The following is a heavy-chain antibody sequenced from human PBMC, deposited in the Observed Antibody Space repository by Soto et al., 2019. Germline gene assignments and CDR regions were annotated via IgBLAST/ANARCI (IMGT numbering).Heavy chain of an antibody. CDR3: AKKVWVRGVLNYFDY. CDR2: ISGSGGST. V-gene: IGHV3-23*01. J-gene: IGHJ4*02. Sequence: SGGSLRLSCAASGFTFSSYAMSWVRQAPGKGLEWVSAISGSGGSTYYADSVKGRFTISRDNSKNTLYLQMNSLRAEDTAVYYCAKKVWVRGVLNYFDYWGQGTLVTVSS. D-gene: IGHD3-10*01. CDR1: GFTFSSYA.